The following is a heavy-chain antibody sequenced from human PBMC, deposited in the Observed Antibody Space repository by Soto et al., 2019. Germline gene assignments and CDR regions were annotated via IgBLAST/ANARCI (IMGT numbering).Heavy chain of an antibody. V-gene: IGHV3-74*01. Sequence: PXGSLRLSCETSGFTFSGYWMHWVRQAPGKGLVWVSSIKTDVSGTTYADSVKGRFTISRDNAKNTLYLQMNSLGAEDTAVYYCVPHYSSTTGNWGQGTLVTVSS. CDR1: GFTFSGYW. J-gene: IGHJ4*02. CDR3: VPHYSSTTGN. D-gene: IGHD6-19*01. CDR2: IKTDVSGT.